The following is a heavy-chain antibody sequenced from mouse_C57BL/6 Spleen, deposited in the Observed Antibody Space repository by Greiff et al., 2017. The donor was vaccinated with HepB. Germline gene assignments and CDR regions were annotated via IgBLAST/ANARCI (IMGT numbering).Heavy chain of an antibody. V-gene: IGHV14-4*01. J-gene: IGHJ1*03. D-gene: IGHD1-1*01. CDR2: IDPENGDT. CDR3: TTRTTVVARYFDV. Sequence: EVHLVESGAELVRPGASVKLSCTASGFNIKDDYMHWVKQRPEQGLEWIGWIDPENGDTEYASKFQGKATITADTSSNTAYLQLSSLTSEDTAVYYCTTRTTVVARYFDVWGTGTTVTVSA. CDR1: GFNIKDDY.